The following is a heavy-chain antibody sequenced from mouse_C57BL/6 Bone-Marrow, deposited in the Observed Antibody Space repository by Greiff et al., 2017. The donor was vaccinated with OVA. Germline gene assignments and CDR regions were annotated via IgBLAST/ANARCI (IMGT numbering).Heavy chain of an antibody. CDR1: GYTFTSYW. D-gene: IGHD2-1*01. Sequence: VQLQQPGAELVRPGSSVKLSCKASGYTFTSYWMHWVKQRPIQGLEWIGNIDPSDSETHYNQKFKDKATLTVDKSSSTAYMQLSSLTSEDSAVYYCARSIYYGNYDYFDYWGQGTTLTVSS. CDR2: IDPSDSET. V-gene: IGHV1-52*01. CDR3: ARSIYYGNYDYFDY. J-gene: IGHJ2*01.